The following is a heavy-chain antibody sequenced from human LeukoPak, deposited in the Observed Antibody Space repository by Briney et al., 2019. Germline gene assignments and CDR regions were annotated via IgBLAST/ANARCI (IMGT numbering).Heavy chain of an antibody. CDR2: INHSGST. J-gene: IGHJ4*02. D-gene: IGHD5-18*01. Sequence: SETLSLTCAVYGGSFSGYYWSWIRQPPGKGLEWIGEINHSGSTNYNPSLKSRVTISVDTSKNQFSLKLSSVTAADTAVYYCARGLYVDTAMVTNLDYWGQGTLVTVSS. CDR3: ARGLYVDTAMVTNLDY. CDR1: GGSFSGYY. V-gene: IGHV4-34*01.